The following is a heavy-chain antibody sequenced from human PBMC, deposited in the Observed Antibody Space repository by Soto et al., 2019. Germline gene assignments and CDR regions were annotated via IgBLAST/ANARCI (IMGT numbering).Heavy chain of an antibody. J-gene: IGHJ5*02. V-gene: IGHV3-74*01. Sequence: LRLSCAASGFTFSSYWMHWVRQAPGKGLVWVSRIHSDGIITNYADSVKGRFTISRDNAKNTVFLQMNSLRAEDTAVYYCAREGMGFSNWFDPWGQGTLVTVSS. CDR1: GFTFSSYW. CDR2: IHSDGIIT. CDR3: AREGMGFSNWFDP. D-gene: IGHD2-8*01.